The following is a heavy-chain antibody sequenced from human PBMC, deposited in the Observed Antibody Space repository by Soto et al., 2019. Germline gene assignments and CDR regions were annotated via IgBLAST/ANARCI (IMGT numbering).Heavy chain of an antibody. CDR2: IWYDGSNK. D-gene: IGHD3-22*01. J-gene: IGHJ4*02. Sequence: QVQLVESGGGVVQPGRSLRLSCAASGFTFSSYGMHWVRQAPGKGLEWVAVIWYDGSNKYHADSVKGRFTISRDNSKNTLYLQMNSLRAEDTAVYYCARGVSYYYDSNFDYWGQGTLVTVSS. V-gene: IGHV3-33*01. CDR1: GFTFSSYG. CDR3: ARGVSYYYDSNFDY.